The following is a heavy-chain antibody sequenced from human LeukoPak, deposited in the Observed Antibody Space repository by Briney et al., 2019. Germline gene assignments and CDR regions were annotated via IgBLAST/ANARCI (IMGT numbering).Heavy chain of an antibody. D-gene: IGHD3-22*01. J-gene: IGHJ3*02. CDR1: GYTFTAYY. Sequence: ASVKVSCKASGYTFTAYYVHWVRQAPGQGLEWMGCTDPDSGGTKSAQRFQGRVTMTRDTSISTASMELSRLRSDDTAVYYCAREYYDTSGTKYAFDIWGQGTMVTVSS. CDR3: AREYYDTSGTKYAFDI. V-gene: IGHV1-2*02. CDR2: TDPDSGGT.